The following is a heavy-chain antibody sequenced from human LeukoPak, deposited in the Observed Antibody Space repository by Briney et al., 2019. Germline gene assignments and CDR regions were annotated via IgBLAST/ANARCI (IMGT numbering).Heavy chain of an antibody. CDR3: AREAYGSGSYYVDY. Sequence: PSETLSLTCTVSGGSISSGGYYWSWIRQHPGKGLEWIGYIYYSGSTYYNPSLKSRVTISVDTSKNQFSLKLSSVTAADTAVYYCAREAYGSGSYYVDYWGQGTLVTVSS. D-gene: IGHD3-10*01. CDR2: IYYSGST. V-gene: IGHV4-31*03. J-gene: IGHJ4*02. CDR1: GGSISSGGYY.